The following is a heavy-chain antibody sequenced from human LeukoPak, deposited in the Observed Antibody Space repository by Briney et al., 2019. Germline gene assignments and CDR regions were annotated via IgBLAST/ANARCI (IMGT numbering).Heavy chain of an antibody. D-gene: IGHD2-8*01. CDR3: SIGLCINGICEWFDP. V-gene: IGHV4-61*02. CDR2: VQTSGGT. J-gene: IGHJ5*02. CDR1: GGSISSGSYF. Sequence: SETLSLTCTVSGGSISSGSYFWSWIRQPAGKVLEWLGRVQTSGGTNYNPSLESRVTISIDTSKNQFSLTLSSVTPADTAVYYFSIGLCINGICEWFDPWGQGNLVTVSS.